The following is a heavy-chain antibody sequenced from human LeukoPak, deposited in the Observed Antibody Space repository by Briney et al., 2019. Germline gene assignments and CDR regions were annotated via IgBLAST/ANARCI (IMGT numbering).Heavy chain of an antibody. D-gene: IGHD2-2*02. CDR2: INSDGSST. CDR3: ARDRVVVPAAIPDY. Sequence: PGGSLRLSCAASGFTFDATGMSWVRQAPGKGLVWVSRINSDGSSTSYADSVKARFTISRDNAKNTLYLQMNSLRAEDTAVYYCARDRVVVPAAIPDYWGQGTLVTVSS. CDR1: GFTFDATG. V-gene: IGHV3-74*01. J-gene: IGHJ4*02.